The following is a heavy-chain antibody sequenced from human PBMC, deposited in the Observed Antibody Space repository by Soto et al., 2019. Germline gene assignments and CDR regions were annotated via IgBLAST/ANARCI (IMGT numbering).Heavy chain of an antibody. CDR1: GGSISSYY. CDR2: IYYSGST. J-gene: IGHJ3*02. D-gene: IGHD2-15*01. V-gene: IGHV4-59*01. CDR3: ARDRAAATYAFDI. Sequence: SETLSLTCTVSGGSISSYYWSWIRQPPGKGLEWIGYIYYSGSTNYNPSLKSRVTISVDTSKNQFSLKLSSVTAADTAVYYCARDRAAATYAFDIWGQGTMVT.